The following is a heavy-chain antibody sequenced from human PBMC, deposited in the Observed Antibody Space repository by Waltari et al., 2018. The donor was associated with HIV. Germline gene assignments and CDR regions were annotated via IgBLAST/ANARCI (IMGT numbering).Heavy chain of an antibody. CDR3: ASLAAAVYFDA. CDR2: VDPEEGET. J-gene: IGHJ4*02. CDR1: GYTFTDYY. V-gene: IGHV1-69-2*01. D-gene: IGHD6-13*01. Sequence: EVHFVQSGPEVKKPGATMKISCAISGYTFTDYYIHWVREAPGKGLEWMGLVDPEEGETVYAEKFQDRLTISADTSTDTVYIELTGLRSDDTAIYYCASLAAAVYFDAWGQGSPLTVSS.